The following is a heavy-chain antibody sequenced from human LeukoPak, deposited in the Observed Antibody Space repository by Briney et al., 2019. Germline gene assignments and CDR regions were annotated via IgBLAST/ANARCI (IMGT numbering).Heavy chain of an antibody. V-gene: IGHV4-38-2*02. CDR3: ARDGVFHDSDGYSFDY. CDR2: IYHSGTT. CDR1: NYSITSGYF. Sequence: SETLSLTCAVSNYSITSGYFWGWIRQPPGKGLEWIASIYHSGTTYYNPSLRNRVTLFVDTSKNRFSLKLTSLTAADTAVYYCARDGVFHDSDGYSFDYWGQGTLVTVSS. D-gene: IGHD3-22*01. J-gene: IGHJ4*02.